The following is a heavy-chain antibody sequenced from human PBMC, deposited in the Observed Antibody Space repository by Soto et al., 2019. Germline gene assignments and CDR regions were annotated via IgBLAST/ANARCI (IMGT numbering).Heavy chain of an antibody. Sequence: EVQLVESGGGLVKPGGSLRLSCAASGFTFSSYSMNRVRQAPGKGLEWVSSISSSSSYIYYADSVKGRFTISRDNAKNSLYLQMTSLRAEDTAVYYCARGTYYYDSSGYYAYWGQGTLVTVSS. V-gene: IGHV3-21*01. CDR1: GFTFSSYS. CDR2: ISSSSSYI. D-gene: IGHD3-22*01. CDR3: ARGTYYYDSSGYYAY. J-gene: IGHJ4*02.